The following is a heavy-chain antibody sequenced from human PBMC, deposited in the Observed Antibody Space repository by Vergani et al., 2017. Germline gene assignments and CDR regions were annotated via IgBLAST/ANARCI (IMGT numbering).Heavy chain of an antibody. J-gene: IGHJ5*02. V-gene: IGHV4-38-2*02. D-gene: IGHD3-16*01. CDR3: ARESGVYVWGSYEAWFDP. CDR2: IYHSGST. CDR1: GYSISSGYY. Sequence: QVQLQESGPGLVKPSETLSVTCTVSGYSISSGYYLGWIRQPPGKGLEWIGSIYHSGSTYYNPSLKSRVTISVDTSKNQFSLKLSSVTAADTAVYYWARESGVYVWGSYEAWFDPWGQGTLVTVSS.